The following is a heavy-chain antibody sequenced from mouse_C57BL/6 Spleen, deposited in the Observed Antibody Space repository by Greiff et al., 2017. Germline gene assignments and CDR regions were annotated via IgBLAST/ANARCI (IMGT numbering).Heavy chain of an antibody. V-gene: IGHV3-6*01. Sequence: EVQLVESGPGLVKPSQSLSLTCSVTGYSITSGYYWNWIRQFPGNKLEWMGYISYDGSNNYNPSLKNRISITRDTSKNQFFLKLNSVTTEDTATYYCARETPGTRNFDYWSQGTTLTVSS. J-gene: IGHJ2*01. D-gene: IGHD4-1*01. CDR3: ARETPGTRNFDY. CDR2: ISYDGSN. CDR1: GYSITSGYY.